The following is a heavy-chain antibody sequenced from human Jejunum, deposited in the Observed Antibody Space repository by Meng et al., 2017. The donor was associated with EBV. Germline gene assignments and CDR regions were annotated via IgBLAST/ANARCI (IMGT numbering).Heavy chain of an antibody. V-gene: IGHV4-61*01. CDR2: IYYSGST. Sequence: QPTEAGPGLGKPSETLSLTCTVSGGSVNSGNVYWSWIRQPPGKGLEWIGYIYYSGSTNYIPSLKSRVTISLDTSKNQFSLKLSSVTAADTAVYYCAGLRYSGYDRAFDYWGQGALVTVSS. CDR3: AGLRYSGYDRAFDY. D-gene: IGHD5-12*01. J-gene: IGHJ4*02. CDR1: GGSVNSGNVY.